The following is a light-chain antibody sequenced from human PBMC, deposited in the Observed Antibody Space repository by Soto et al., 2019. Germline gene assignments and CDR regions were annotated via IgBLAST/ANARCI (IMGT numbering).Light chain of an antibody. CDR1: QSVSSSY. CDR3: QPYGSSPWT. J-gene: IGKJ1*01. V-gene: IGKV3-20*01. CDR2: AAS. Sequence: EIVLTQSPGTLSLSPGERATLSCRASQSVSSSYLAWYQQKPGQAPRLLIYAASSRAAGIPHRFSGSGSGTDFTLTISRLEPEDFAVYYCQPYGSSPWTFGQGTKVDI.